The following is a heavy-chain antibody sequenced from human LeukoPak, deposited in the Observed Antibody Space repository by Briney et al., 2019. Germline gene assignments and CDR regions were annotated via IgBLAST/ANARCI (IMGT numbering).Heavy chain of an antibody. J-gene: IGHJ4*02. CDR1: GGSFSGYY. Sequence: PSETLSLTCAVYGGSFSGYYWSWIRQPPGKGLEWIGEINHSGSTNYNPSLKSRVTISVDTSKNQFSLKLSSVTAADTAVYYCARFRITIFGVVIIAYYFDYWGQGILVTVSS. V-gene: IGHV4-34*01. CDR2: INHSGST. CDR3: ARFRITIFGVVIIAYYFDY. D-gene: IGHD3-3*01.